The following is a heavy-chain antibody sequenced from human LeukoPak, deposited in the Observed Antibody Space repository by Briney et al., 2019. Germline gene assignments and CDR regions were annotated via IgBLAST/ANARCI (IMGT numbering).Heavy chain of an antibody. Sequence: ASVKVSCKASGYTFTSYAMHWVRQAPGQRLEWMGWINAGNGNTKYSQEFQGRVTITRDTTASTAYMELGSLRSEDMAVYYCARVRFGEFIDYWGQGTLVTVSS. CDR3: ARVRFGEFIDY. D-gene: IGHD3-10*01. V-gene: IGHV1-3*03. CDR1: GYTFTSYA. CDR2: INAGNGNT. J-gene: IGHJ4*02.